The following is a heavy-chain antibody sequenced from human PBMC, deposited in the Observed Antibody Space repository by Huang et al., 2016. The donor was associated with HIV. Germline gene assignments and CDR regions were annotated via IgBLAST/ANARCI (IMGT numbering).Heavy chain of an antibody. D-gene: IGHD3-16*01. V-gene: IGHV4-34*01. CDR2: VNYRVSA. J-gene: IGHJ3*02. CDR1: GGPLSGPY. Sequence: QVRLHQWGTGLVRPSETLSLTCAVYGGPLSGPYWSWVRLPPGGSLEWLGEVNYRVSANYNPSLNSRLSMSIDTAKKQFSLKLGSVTAADTALYYCARSLMGEDPFDIWGQGTLVTVSS. CDR3: ARSLMGEDPFDI.